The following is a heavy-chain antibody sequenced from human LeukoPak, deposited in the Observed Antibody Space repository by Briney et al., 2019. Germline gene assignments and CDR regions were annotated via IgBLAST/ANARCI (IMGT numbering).Heavy chain of an antibody. CDR3: AQVTGGSYAPD. CDR1: GGSFSGYY. CDR2: IYHSGST. J-gene: IGHJ4*02. Sequence: PSETLSLTCAVYGGSFSGYYWSWLRQPPGKGLEWIGYIYHSGSTYYNPSLKSRVTISVDRSKNQFSLKLSSVTAADTAVYYCAQVTGGSYAPDWGQGTLVTVSS. V-gene: IGHV4-34*01. D-gene: IGHD1-26*01.